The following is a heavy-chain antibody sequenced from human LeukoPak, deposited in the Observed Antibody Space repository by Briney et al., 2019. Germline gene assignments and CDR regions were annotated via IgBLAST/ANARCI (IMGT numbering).Heavy chain of an antibody. CDR3: ARGGLWGGDS. Sequence: PGGSLRLSCAASGFTFSSYWMTWVRQAPGRGLEWVATIKADGGDKYYVNSVKGRFTISRDNAKNSLSLQMDSLRAEDTAVYYCARGGLWGGDSWGQGTLVTVSS. CDR1: GFTFSSYW. D-gene: IGHD3-16*01. V-gene: IGHV3-7*01. J-gene: IGHJ4*02. CDR2: IKADGGDK.